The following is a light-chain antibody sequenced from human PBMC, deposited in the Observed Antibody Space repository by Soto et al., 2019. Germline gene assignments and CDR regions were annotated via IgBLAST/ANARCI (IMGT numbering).Light chain of an antibody. Sequence: AIRMTQSPSSFSASTGDRVTITCRASQGISSYLAWYQQKPGKAPKLRIYAASTLQSGVPSRFSGSGSSTDFTLTISCLQSEDFATYYCQQYYSYPFTFGPGTKVDI. J-gene: IGKJ3*01. CDR2: AAS. V-gene: IGKV1-8*01. CDR3: QQYYSYPFT. CDR1: QGISSY.